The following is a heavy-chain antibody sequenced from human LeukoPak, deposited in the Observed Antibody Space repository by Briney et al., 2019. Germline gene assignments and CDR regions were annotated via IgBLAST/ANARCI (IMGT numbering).Heavy chain of an antibody. CDR2: INHSGST. CDR3: AKAPRWGYDILTGYYKSYYFDY. Sequence: SETLSLTCAVYGGSFSGYYWSWIRQPPGKGLEWNGEINHSGSTNYNPSLKSRVTISVDTSKNQFSLKLSSVTAADTAVYYCAKAPRWGYDILTGYYKSYYFDYWGQGTMVTVSS. V-gene: IGHV4-34*01. D-gene: IGHD3-9*01. CDR1: GGSFSGYY. J-gene: IGHJ4*02.